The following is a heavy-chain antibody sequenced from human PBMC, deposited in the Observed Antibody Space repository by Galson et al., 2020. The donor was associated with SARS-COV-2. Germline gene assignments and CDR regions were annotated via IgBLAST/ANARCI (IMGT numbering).Heavy chain of an antibody. V-gene: IGHV3-30*02. CDR1: GFIXXXYG. CDR2: XXXXXXNK. D-gene: IGHD3-22*01. J-gene: IGHJ6*02. CDR3: AKDEAHSNYGMDV. Sequence: GGSLRLSCAASGFIXXXYGMXWXXXXXXXXXXXXXXXXXXXXNKYYIDSVKGRFTISRDNSKNTLNLQMNSLRADDTAVYYCAKDEAHSNYGMDVWGQGTTVTVS.